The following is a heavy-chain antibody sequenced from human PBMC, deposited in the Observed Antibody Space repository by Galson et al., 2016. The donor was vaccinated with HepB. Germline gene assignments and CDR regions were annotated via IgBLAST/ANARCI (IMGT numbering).Heavy chain of an antibody. CDR3: ARGRRYSGTHGLFDY. CDR1: GLSVTTYG. Sequence: SLRLSCAASGLSVTTYGMHWVRQAPGKGLEWAAVVSYDGETKYYADSVKGRFTISRDNSNNTLFLQMDSLRVDDTAVYYCARGRRYSGTHGLFDYWGQGALVTVSS. D-gene: IGHD1-26*01. CDR2: VSYDGETK. J-gene: IGHJ4*02. V-gene: IGHV3-33*05.